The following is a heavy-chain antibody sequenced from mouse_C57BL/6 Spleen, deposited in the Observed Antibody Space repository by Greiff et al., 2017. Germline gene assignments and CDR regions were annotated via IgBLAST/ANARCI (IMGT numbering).Heavy chain of an antibody. V-gene: IGHV1-82*01. CDR1: GYAFSSSW. CDR3: ARWELTEDY. J-gene: IGHJ2*01. D-gene: IGHD1-3*01. CDR2: IYPGDGDT. Sequence: VQLQQSGPELVKPGASVKISCKASGYAFSSSWMSWVKQRPGKGLEWIGRIYPGDGDTNYNGKFKGKATLTADKSSSTAYKQLSSLTSEDSAVYFCARWELTEDYWGKGTTLTVSS.